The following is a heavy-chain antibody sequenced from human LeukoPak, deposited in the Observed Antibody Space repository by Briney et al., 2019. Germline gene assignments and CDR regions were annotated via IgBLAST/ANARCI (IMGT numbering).Heavy chain of an antibody. V-gene: IGHV4-59*01. CDR2: IYYSGST. J-gene: IGHJ4*02. CDR1: GGSISSYY. CDR3: ARGGYCSGGSCYSLDYFDY. Sequence: SETLSLTCTVSGGSISSYYWSWIRQPPGKGLEWIGHIYYSGSTNYNPSLKSRVTISVDTSKNQFSLKLSSVTAADTAVYYCARGGYCSGGSCYSLDYFDYWGQGTLVTVSS. D-gene: IGHD2-15*01.